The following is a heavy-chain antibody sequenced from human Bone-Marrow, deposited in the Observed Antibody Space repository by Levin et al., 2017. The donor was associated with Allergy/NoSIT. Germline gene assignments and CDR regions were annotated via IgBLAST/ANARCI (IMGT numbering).Heavy chain of an antibody. CDR1: GFTFSSYA. CDR3: ARDRCSGGSCYFAGAGFFDY. D-gene: IGHD2-15*01. Sequence: GESLKISCAASGFTFSSYAMQWVRQAPGKGLEWVAVISYDGSNKYYADSVKGRFTISRDNSKNTLYLQMNSLRAEDTAVYYCARDRCSGGSCYFAGAGFFDYWGQGTLVTVSS. V-gene: IGHV3-30-3*01. J-gene: IGHJ4*02. CDR2: ISYDGSNK.